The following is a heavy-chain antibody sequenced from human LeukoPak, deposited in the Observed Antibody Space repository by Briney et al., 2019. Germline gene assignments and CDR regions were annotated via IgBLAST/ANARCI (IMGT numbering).Heavy chain of an antibody. J-gene: IGHJ4*02. CDR1: GFTVSNYW. CDR2: IKEDGSDK. CDR3: ARTLRGGGALDY. D-gene: IGHD3-16*01. V-gene: IGHV3-7*03. Sequence: LAGGSLRLFCAASGFTVSNYWFNWVRQAPGKGLEWVANIKEDGSDKYYVDSVKGRFTTSRDHAKNSLFLQMNSLRAEDTAVYYCARTLRGGGALDYWGQGTLVTVSS.